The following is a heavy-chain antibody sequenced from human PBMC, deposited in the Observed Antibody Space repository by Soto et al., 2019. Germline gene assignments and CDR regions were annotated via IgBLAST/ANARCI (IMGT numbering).Heavy chain of an antibody. CDR2: IYYSGST. V-gene: IGHV4-59*08. J-gene: IGHJ4*02. Sequence: PSETLSLTCTVSGGSISSYYWSWIRQPPGKGLEWIGYIYYSGSTNYNPSPKSRVTISVDTSKNQFSLKLSSVTAADTAVYYCARQWLGIYYFDNWGQGTLVTVS. CDR1: GGSISSYY. D-gene: IGHD6-19*01. CDR3: ARQWLGIYYFDN.